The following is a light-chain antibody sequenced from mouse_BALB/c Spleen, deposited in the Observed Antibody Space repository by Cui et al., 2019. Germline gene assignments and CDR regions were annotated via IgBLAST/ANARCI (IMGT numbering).Light chain of an antibody. J-gene: IGKJ5*01. CDR2: LTS. CDR1: SSVSY. V-gene: IGKV4-68*01. CDR3: QQWSSNPLT. Sequence: QILLPQSPSPMPASPGEKVTMTCSASSSVSYMYWYQQKPGSSPKPWIYLTSNLASGVPVRFSGSGSGTSYSLTISRMEAEDAATYYCQQWSSNPLTFGAGTKLEMK.